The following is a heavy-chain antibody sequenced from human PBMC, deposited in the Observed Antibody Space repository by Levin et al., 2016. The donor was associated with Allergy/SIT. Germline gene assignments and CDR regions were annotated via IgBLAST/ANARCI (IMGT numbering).Heavy chain of an antibody. J-gene: IGHJ4*02. Sequence: SETLSLTCTVSGGSISSYYWTWIRQPPGKGLEWIGYIYYSGSTNYNPSLKSRVTISVDSSKNQFSLTLSSVTAADTAIYYCARNLLYSSSYSRFDSWGQGTLVTVSS. V-gene: IGHV4-59*08. D-gene: IGHD6-13*01. CDR3: ARNLLYSSSYSRFDS. CDR2: IYYSGST. CDR1: GGSISSYY.